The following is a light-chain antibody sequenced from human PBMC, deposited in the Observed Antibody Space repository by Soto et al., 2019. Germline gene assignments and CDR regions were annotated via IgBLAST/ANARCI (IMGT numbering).Light chain of an antibody. CDR3: SSYTNSNTWV. CDR1: SSDVGGYNY. V-gene: IGLV2-14*01. J-gene: IGLJ3*02. Sequence: QSALTQPASVSASPGQSITISCTETSSDVGGYNYVSWYQHHPGKAPQLMIYEVSSRPSGVSNRFSGSRSGNTASLTISGLQAEDEADYYCSSYTNSNTWVFGGGTKLTVL. CDR2: EVS.